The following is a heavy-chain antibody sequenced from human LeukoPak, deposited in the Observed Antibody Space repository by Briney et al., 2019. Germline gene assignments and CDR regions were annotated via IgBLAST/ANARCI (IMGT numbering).Heavy chain of an antibody. CDR3: ARAVQPRKFYYDSSGYSIYFDY. J-gene: IGHJ4*02. Sequence: SETLSLTCVVNGGSFRGYFWTWIRQPPGKGLEWLGEMNHSGSTTYNPSLKSRVTISVDTSKNQFSLKLNSVTAADTAVYYCARAVQPRKFYYDSSGYSIYFDYWGQGTLVTVSS. CDR1: GGSFRGYF. V-gene: IGHV4-34*01. D-gene: IGHD3-22*01. CDR2: MNHSGST.